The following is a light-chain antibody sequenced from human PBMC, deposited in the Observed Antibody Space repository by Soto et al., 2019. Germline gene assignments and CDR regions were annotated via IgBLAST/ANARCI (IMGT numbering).Light chain of an antibody. CDR1: QNISNY. J-gene: IGKJ2*01. Sequence: DMQMTQSPSSLSASVGDRVSITCRSSQNISNYLHWYQQRPGKAPKLLIYAASNLRSGVPSRFSGSGSGTDFTLTISSLQSEDFATYYCQQSSSGPFTFGQGTKLEI. CDR2: AAS. CDR3: QQSSSGPFT. V-gene: IGKV1-39*01.